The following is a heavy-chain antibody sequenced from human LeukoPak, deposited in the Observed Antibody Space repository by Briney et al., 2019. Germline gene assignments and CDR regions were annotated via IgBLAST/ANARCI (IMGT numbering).Heavy chain of an antibody. D-gene: IGHD3-22*01. J-gene: IGHJ5*02. CDR2: TWSDGSEK. Sequence: PGGSLRLSCAASGFTFNSYVMQWVRQAPDKGLEWVAFTWSDGSEKFYTDSVKGRFTISRDNSKNKVDLQMNSLRAEDTAVYFCARAQSATLSYYFDLWGQGTLVTVSS. CDR3: ARAQSATLSYYFDL. V-gene: IGHV3-33*01. CDR1: GFTFNSYV.